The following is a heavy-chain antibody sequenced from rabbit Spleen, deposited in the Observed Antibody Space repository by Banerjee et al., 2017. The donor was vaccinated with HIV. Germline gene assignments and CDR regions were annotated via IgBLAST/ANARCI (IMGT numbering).Heavy chain of an antibody. CDR3: ARDGAGGSYFAL. D-gene: IGHD8-1*01. J-gene: IGHJ4*01. CDR2: FDPVFGGT. CDR1: GFSFSSYY. Sequence: QSLEESGGDLVKPGASLTLTCKASGFSFSSYYMSWVRQAPGKGLEWIGYFDPVFGGTYYASWVNGRFTISRSTSLNTVDLKMTSLTGADTATYFCARDGAGGSYFALWGPGTLVTVS. V-gene: IGHV1S43*01.